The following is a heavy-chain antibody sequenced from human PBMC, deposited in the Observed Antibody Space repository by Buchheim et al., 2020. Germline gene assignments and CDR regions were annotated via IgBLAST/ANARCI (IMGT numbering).Heavy chain of an antibody. CDR2: IKEDGTEV. J-gene: IGHJ4*02. Sequence: EVQLVESGGGLAQPGGSLRLSCAASGFTFSNYWMSWVRQAPGKGLEWVANIKEDGTEVHFVDSVKGRFFISRDNARNSLYLQLNSLRVEDSAMYYCARYPILGGYYFDYWGQGTL. CDR3: ARYPILGGYYFDY. V-gene: IGHV3-7*01. D-gene: IGHD3-3*01. CDR1: GFTFSNYW.